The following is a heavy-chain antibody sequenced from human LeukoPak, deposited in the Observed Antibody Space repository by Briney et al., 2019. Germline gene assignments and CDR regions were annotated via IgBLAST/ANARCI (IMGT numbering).Heavy chain of an antibody. Sequence: AGGSLRLSCAASGFTFSSYAMSWVRQAPGKGLEWVSAISGSGGSTYYADSVKGRFTISRDNSKNTLYLQMNSLRAEDTAVYYCAKEVVITFGGVIVTRGFDYWGQGTLVTVSS. V-gene: IGHV3-23*01. D-gene: IGHD3-16*02. CDR1: GFTFSSYA. CDR3: AKEVVITFGGVIVTRGFDY. J-gene: IGHJ4*02. CDR2: ISGSGGST.